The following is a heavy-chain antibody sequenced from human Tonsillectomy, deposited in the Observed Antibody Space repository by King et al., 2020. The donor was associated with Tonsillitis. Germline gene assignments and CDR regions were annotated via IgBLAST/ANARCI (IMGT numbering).Heavy chain of an antibody. CDR1: GHSLTNYW. J-gene: IGHJ6*02. D-gene: IGHD4-11*01. CDR2: IYPADSDT. V-gene: IGHV5-51*01. Sequence: VQLVESGAEVKKPGESLKISCKVSGHSLTNYWIAWVRQMPGKGLEWMGNIYPADSDTRYSPSCQGQVTISADKSTSTAYLQWRSLQASDTAMYYCASLSSRTTTVVKDYFGMDVWGQGTTVTVSS. CDR3: ASLSSRTTTVVKDYFGMDV.